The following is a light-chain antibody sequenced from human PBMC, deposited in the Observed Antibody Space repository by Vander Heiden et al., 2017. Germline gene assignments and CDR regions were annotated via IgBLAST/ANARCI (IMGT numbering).Light chain of an antibody. V-gene: IGLV4-69*01. Sequence: QLALTQSPPASAPLGASVKLTCALSSGHSSYAIAWHQQQPEKGPRYLMKVNSDSSHSTGDGIPDRFSGSSSAAARYLTISSVQSEDEDYYYWQNWSTGIRVFGGGTKLTVL. CDR1: SGHSSYA. J-gene: IGLJ2*01. CDR2: VNSDSSH. CDR3: QNWSTGIRV.